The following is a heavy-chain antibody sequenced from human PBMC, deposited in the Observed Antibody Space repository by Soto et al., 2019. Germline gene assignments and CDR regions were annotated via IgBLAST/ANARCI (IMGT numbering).Heavy chain of an antibody. CDR1: GFTFSSYA. V-gene: IGHV3-23*01. J-gene: IGHJ4*02. Sequence: GGSLRLSCAASGFTFSSYAMSWVRQAPGKGLEWVSAISGSGGSTYYADSVKGRFTISRDNSKNTLYLQMNSLRAEDTAVYYCAKVSCSSTSCYAADLYYFDDWGQRSLVTVSS. CDR2: ISGSGGST. CDR3: AKVSCSSTSCYAADLYYFDD. D-gene: IGHD2-2*01.